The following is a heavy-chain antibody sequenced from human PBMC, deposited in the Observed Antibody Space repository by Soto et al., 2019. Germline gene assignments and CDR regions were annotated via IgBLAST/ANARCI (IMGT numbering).Heavy chain of an antibody. Sequence: EVQLLESGGGLVQPGGSLRLSCAASGFTFSSYAMSWVRQAPGKGLEWVSAISGSGGSTYYADSVKGRFTISRDNSKNTLYLQMNSLRAEDTAVYYCAKEMDCSGGSCLYYFDYWGQGTLVTVSS. CDR1: GFTFSSYA. CDR2: ISGSGGST. V-gene: IGHV3-23*01. CDR3: AKEMDCSGGSCLYYFDY. J-gene: IGHJ4*02. D-gene: IGHD2-15*01.